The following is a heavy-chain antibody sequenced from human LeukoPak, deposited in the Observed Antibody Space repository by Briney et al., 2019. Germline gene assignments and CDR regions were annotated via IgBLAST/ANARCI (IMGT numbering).Heavy chain of an antibody. V-gene: IGHV5-51*01. CDR3: AIQPNIVATNY. CDR2: IYPGDSDT. Sequence: HGESLKISCKGSGYSFTSYWIGWVRQMPGKGLEWMGTIYPGDSDTRYSPSFQGQVTISADKSISTAYLQWSSLKASDTAMYYYAIQPNIVATNYWGQGTLVTVSS. CDR1: GYSFTSYW. D-gene: IGHD5-12*01. J-gene: IGHJ4*02.